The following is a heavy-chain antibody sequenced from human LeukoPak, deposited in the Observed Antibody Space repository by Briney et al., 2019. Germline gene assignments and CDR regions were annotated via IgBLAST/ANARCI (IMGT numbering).Heavy chain of an antibody. V-gene: IGHV3-74*01. CDR1: GFTFSTYC. CDR2: ICPDGTVT. Sequence: PGGSPRLSCAASGFTFSTYCMHWVRQAPGKGPMWVSRICPDGTVTNYADSVKARFIISRDNARNTVYLQMNSLRVEDTAVYYCVRDFRSADYWGQGTLVTVCS. CDR3: VRDFRSADY. J-gene: IGHJ4*02.